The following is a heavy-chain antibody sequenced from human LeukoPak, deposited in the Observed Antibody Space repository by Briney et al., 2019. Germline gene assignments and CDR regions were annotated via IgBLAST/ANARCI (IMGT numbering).Heavy chain of an antibody. D-gene: IGHD3-3*01. Sequence: SETLSLTCTVSGGSISSYYWSWIRQPPGKGLEWIGYIYTSGSTNYNPSLKSRVTISVDTSKNQFSLKLSSVTAADTAVYYCARRGEYNYDFWSGYYGPDKNDVGLDVWGKGTTVTVSS. CDR2: IYTSGST. J-gene: IGHJ6*04. CDR3: ARRGEYNYDFWSGYYGPDKNDVGLDV. V-gene: IGHV4-4*09. CDR1: GGSISSYY.